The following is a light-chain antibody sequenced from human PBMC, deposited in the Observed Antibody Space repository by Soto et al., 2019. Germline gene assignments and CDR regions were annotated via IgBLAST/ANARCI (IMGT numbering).Light chain of an antibody. Sequence: QSVLTXPASVSGSPGQSITISCTGTSSDVGSYNLVSWYQHHPDEAPKLIIYEVNKRPSGVSNRFSGSKSGNTASLTISGLQAEDEADYYCCSYAGSSSFYVFGSGTKVTVL. V-gene: IGLV2-23*02. CDR2: EVN. CDR1: SSDVGSYNL. J-gene: IGLJ1*01. CDR3: CSYAGSSSFYV.